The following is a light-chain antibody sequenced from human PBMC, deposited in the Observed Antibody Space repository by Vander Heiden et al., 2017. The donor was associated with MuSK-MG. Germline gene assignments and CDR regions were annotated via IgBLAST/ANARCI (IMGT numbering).Light chain of an antibody. CDR2: DAS. Sequence: DIVSTQCAATLSLSPGERATLSCRASQSVSSYLAWYKQKPGQAPRLLIYDASNRDTGIPVRFSGSQTGRDFTLSIGVRAPEHFPVYYCQRRSYSEGQTFGGGTKLXIK. CDR3: QRRSYSEGQT. V-gene: IGKV3-11*02. CDR1: QSVSSY. J-gene: IGKJ4*01.